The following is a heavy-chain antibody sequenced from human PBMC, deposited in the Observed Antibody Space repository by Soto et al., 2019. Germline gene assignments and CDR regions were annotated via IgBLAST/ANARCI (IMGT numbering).Heavy chain of an antibody. CDR3: AGPDYYDTSGYFED. CDR1: EFTFSNYP. D-gene: IGHD3-22*01. J-gene: IGHJ4*02. V-gene: IGHV3-11*01. Sequence: QVQLVESGGGWVKPGGSLRLCCAASEFTFSNYPMSWIRQAPGKGLEWISYISRSGSTKYYANSVKGRFTVSRDNAKNSLYLQMKSLRAEDTAVYYCAGPDYYDTSGYFEDWGQGTLVTVSS. CDR2: ISRSGSTK.